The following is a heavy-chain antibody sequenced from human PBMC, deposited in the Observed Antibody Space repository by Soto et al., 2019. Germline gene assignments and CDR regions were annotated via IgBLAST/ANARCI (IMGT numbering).Heavy chain of an antibody. D-gene: IGHD7-27*01. CDR3: ARKAWVRFDY. Sequence: SETLSLTCAVSGDSISSSVWWTWVRQPPGKGLEWIGEVFHTGDTYFNPSLRSRVAMSVDKSTNEFSLKVTSVTAADTAIYYCARKAWVRFDYWGQGALVTV. CDR2: VFHTGDT. CDR1: GDSISSSVW. J-gene: IGHJ4*02. V-gene: IGHV4-4*02.